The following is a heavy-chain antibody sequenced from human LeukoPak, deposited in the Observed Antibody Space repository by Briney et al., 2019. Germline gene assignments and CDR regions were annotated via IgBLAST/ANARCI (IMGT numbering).Heavy chain of an antibody. D-gene: IGHD2-8*01. V-gene: IGHV3-7*03. Sequence: GGSLRLSCAASGFTFSSYWMTWVRQAPGKGLEWVANIKEDGSEKNCVDSVRGRFTISRDNAKNSLYLQMNSLRAEDTAVYYCGRRRGMGSLDYWGQGTLVTVSS. CDR1: GFTFSSYW. CDR2: IKEDGSEK. CDR3: GRRRGMGSLDY. J-gene: IGHJ4*02.